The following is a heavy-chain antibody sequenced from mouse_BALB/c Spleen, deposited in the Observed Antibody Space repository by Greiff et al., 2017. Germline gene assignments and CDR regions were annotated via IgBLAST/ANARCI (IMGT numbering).Heavy chain of an antibody. CDR1: GYTFTDYY. CDR3: ARLGRGY. CDR2: INPNNGDT. V-gene: IGHV1-26*01. D-gene: IGHD4-1*01. Sequence: VQLQQSGPELVKPGASVKMSCKASGYTFTDYYMKWVKQSHGTSLEWIGDINPNNGDTFYNQKFKGKATLTVDKSSSTAYMQLNSLASEDSAVYYCARLGRGYWGQGTTLTVSS. J-gene: IGHJ2*01.